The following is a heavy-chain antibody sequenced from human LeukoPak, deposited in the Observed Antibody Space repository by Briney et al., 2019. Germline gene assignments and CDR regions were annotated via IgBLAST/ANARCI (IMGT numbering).Heavy chain of an antibody. V-gene: IGHV3-30-3*01. CDR2: ISYDGSNK. J-gene: IGHJ4*02. Sequence: GGSPRLSCAASGFTFSSYAMHWVRQAPGKGLEWVAVISYDGSNKYYADSEKGRFTISRDNSKNTLYLQMNSLRAEDTAVYYCARDRCSSTSCYTLYYWGQGTLVTVSS. D-gene: IGHD2-2*02. CDR3: ARDRCSSTSCYTLYY. CDR1: GFTFSSYA.